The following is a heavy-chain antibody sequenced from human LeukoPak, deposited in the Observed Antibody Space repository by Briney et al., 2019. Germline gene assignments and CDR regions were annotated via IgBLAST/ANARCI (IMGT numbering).Heavy chain of an antibody. V-gene: IGHV4-38-2*02. CDR1: GYSISSGYY. Sequence: SETLSLTCTVSGYSISSGYYWGWIRQPPGKGLEWIGSIYHSGSTYYNPSLKGRVTISVDTSKNQFSLKLSSVTAADTAVYYCASLHAHYYDSSGYYLHWGQGTLVTVSS. J-gene: IGHJ4*02. CDR3: ASLHAHYYDSSGYYLH. CDR2: IYHSGST. D-gene: IGHD3-22*01.